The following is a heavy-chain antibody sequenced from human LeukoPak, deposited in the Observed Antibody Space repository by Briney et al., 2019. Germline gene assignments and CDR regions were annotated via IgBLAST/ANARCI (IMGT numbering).Heavy chain of an antibody. CDR1: GFTFSSYG. Sequence: GGSLRLSCAASGFTFSSYGMHWVRQAAGKGLEWVAFIRYDGSNKYYADSVKGRFTISRDNSKNTLYLQMNSLRAEDTAVYYCASGGQPDGYNLDYWGQGTLVTVSS. CDR3: ASGGQPDGYNLDY. D-gene: IGHD5-24*01. CDR2: IRYDGSNK. J-gene: IGHJ4*02. V-gene: IGHV3-30*02.